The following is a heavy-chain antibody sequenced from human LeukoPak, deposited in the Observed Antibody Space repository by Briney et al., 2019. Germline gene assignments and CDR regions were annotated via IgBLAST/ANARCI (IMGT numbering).Heavy chain of an antibody. J-gene: IGHJ6*02. CDR2: ISAYNGNT. CDR3: ARDGYCSGGSCYSNYYYYGMDV. CDR1: GYTFTSYG. V-gene: IGHV1-18*01. Sequence: ASVKVSCTASGYTFTSYGISWVRQAPGQGLEWMGWISAYNGNTNYAQKLQGRVTMTTDTSTSTAYMELRSLRSDDTAVYYCARDGYCSGGSCYSNYYYYGMDVWGQGTTVTVSS. D-gene: IGHD2-15*01.